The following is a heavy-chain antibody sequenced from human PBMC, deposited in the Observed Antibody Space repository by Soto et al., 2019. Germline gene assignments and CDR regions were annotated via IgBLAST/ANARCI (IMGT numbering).Heavy chain of an antibody. CDR2: IIPILGIA. CDR1: GGTFSSYT. Sequence: QVQLVQSGAEVKKPGSSVKVSCKASGGTFSSYTISWVRQAPGQGLEWMGRIIPILGIANYAQKFQGRVTITADKSTSTAYMELSSLRSEDTAVYYCAREPETGSIENSYGNHWGQGTLVTVSS. D-gene: IGHD5-18*01. CDR3: AREPETGSIENSYGNH. V-gene: IGHV1-69*08. J-gene: IGHJ4*02.